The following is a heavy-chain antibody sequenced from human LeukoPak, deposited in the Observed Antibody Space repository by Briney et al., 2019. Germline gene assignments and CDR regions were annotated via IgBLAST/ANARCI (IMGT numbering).Heavy chain of an antibody. CDR3: ARKVVVTAFDI. V-gene: IGHV4-38-2*02. J-gene: IGHJ3*02. CDR2: IYHSGST. D-gene: IGHD3-22*01. Sequence: PSETLSLTCSVSGYSLSRGYYWGWIRQPPGKGLEWIGEIYHSGSTNYNPSLKSRVTISVDKSKNQFSLKLSSVTAADTAVYYCARKVVVTAFDIWGQGTMVTVSS. CDR1: GYSLSRGYY.